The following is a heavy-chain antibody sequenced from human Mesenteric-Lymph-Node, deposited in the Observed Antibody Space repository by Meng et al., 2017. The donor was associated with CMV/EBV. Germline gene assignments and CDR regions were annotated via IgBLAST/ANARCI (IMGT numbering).Heavy chain of an antibody. J-gene: IGHJ6*02. D-gene: IGHD1/OR15-1a*01. CDR3: ARGLTTSRDSYAMDV. V-gene: IGHV1-2*02. Sequence: ASVKVSCKASGYTFTGYYMQWVRQAPGQGLEWMGWISPNSGGTKTAQKFQGRVSMTRDTSLSTTYMELSRLTSDDTAVYYCARGLTTSRDSYAMDVWGRGTTVTVSS. CDR1: GYTFTGYY. CDR2: ISPNSGGT.